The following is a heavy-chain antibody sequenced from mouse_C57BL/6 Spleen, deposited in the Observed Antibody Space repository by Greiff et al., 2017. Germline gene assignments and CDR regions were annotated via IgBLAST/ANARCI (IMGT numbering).Heavy chain of an antibody. CDR3: TRAPYYGSSAWFAY. D-gene: IGHD1-1*01. J-gene: IGHJ3*01. Sequence: VQLQQSGTVLARPGASVKMSCKTSGYTFTSYWMHWVKQRPGQGLEWIGAIYPGNSDTSYNQKFKGKAKLTAVTSASTAYMELSSLTNEDSAVYYCTRAPYYGSSAWFAYWGQGTLVTVSA. V-gene: IGHV1-5*01. CDR2: IYPGNSDT. CDR1: GYTFTSYW.